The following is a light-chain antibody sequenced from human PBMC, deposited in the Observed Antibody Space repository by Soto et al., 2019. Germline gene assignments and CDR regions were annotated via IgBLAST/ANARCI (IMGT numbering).Light chain of an antibody. J-gene: IGKJ5*01. V-gene: IGKV3D-20*02. CDR1: QSVSSSY. Sequence: SASTLSSSPGARATLYCSASQSVSSSYLAWYQQKPGQAPRLLIYGASSRATGIPDRFSGSGSGTDFTLTISSLEPEDFAVYYCQQRSNGPSGPSGQGTRLEIK. CDR2: GAS. CDR3: QQRSNGPSGP.